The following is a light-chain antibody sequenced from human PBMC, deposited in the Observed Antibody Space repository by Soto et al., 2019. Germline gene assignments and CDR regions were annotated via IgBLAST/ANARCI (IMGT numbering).Light chain of an antibody. V-gene: IGKV3-11*01. CDR3: QQRSNWPVT. Sequence: EIVLAQSPATLSLSPGERATVSCRASQSVSSSLAWYQQKPGQAPRLLIYGASNGAAGIPARFSGSGSGTDFTLTISSLEPEDFAVYYCQQRSNWPVTFGQGTRLEIK. CDR2: GAS. J-gene: IGKJ5*01. CDR1: QSVSSS.